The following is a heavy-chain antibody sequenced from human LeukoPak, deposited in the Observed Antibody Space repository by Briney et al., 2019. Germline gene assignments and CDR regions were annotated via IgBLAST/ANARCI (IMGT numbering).Heavy chain of an antibody. Sequence: GASVKVSCKASGYTFTSYDINWVRQATGQGLEWMGWMNPNSGNTGYAQKFQGRVTITRNTSISTAYMELSSLRSEDTAVYYCARGIRFLELAHFDYWGQGTLVTVSS. CDR1: GYTFTSYD. CDR3: ARGIRFLELAHFDY. J-gene: IGHJ4*02. D-gene: IGHD3-3*01. CDR2: MNPNSGNT. V-gene: IGHV1-8*03.